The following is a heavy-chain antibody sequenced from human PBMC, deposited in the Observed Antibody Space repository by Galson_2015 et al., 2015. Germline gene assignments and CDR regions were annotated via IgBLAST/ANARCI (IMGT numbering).Heavy chain of an antibody. J-gene: IGHJ6*02. Sequence: PALVKHTQALTLPCTVSGFSLSNARMGVSWIRQPPGKALEWLAHIFSNDEKSYSTSLKSRLTISKDTSKSQVVLTMTNMDPVDTATYYCARTTYYDFWTGYYSAYYGMDVWGQGTTVTVSS. D-gene: IGHD3-3*01. CDR2: IFSNDEK. V-gene: IGHV2-26*01. CDR1: GFSLSNARMG. CDR3: ARTTYYDFWTGYYSAYYGMDV.